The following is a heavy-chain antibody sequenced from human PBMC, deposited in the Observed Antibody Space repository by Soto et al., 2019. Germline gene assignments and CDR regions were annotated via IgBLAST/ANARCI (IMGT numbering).Heavy chain of an antibody. CDR1: GGSISSGTYH. D-gene: IGHD3-22*01. V-gene: IGHV4-31*03. CDR3: AREMSYSDTSGDSYFDY. CDR2: IYYSGST. J-gene: IGHJ4*02. Sequence: QVQLQESGPGLVKPSQTLSLTCTVSGGSISSGTYHWTWIRQHPEKGLEWIGYIYYSGSTYYNPSLKSRVTISVDTSKNQFSRRLSSVTAADTAVYYCAREMSYSDTSGDSYFDYWGQGTLVTVSS.